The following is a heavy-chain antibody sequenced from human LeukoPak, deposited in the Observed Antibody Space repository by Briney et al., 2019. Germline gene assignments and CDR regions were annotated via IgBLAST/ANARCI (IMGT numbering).Heavy chain of an antibody. Sequence: PGGSLRLSCVASGFTFSNYSMNWVRQAPGRGLEWISYSSSGSSTRYYADSVRGRFTISRDNAKNSLFLQMNSLRVEDTAVYHCATTTLFDHWGQGALVTVSS. D-gene: IGHD4-17*01. CDR2: SSSGSSTR. V-gene: IGHV3-48*01. CDR1: GFTFSNYS. J-gene: IGHJ4*02. CDR3: ATTTLFDH.